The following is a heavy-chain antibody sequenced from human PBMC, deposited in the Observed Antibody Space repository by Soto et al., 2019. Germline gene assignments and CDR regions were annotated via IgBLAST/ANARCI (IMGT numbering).Heavy chain of an antibody. Sequence: ASVKVSCKASGYTFTSYAMHWVRQAPGQGLEWMGGIIPIFGTADYAQKFQGRVTITADESTSTAYMELRSLRSEDTAVYYCARDRPRENYGGNYYYHMDVWGQGTTVTVSS. CDR1: GYTFTSYA. CDR3: ARDRPRENYGGNYYYHMDV. J-gene: IGHJ6*02. V-gene: IGHV1-69*13. CDR2: IIPIFGTA. D-gene: IGHD4-17*01.